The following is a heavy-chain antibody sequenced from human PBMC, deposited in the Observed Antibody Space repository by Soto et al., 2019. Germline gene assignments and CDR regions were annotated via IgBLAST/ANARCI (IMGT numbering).Heavy chain of an antibody. CDR1: GYTLSSYY. CDR3: ARDYGDLEDVDY. D-gene: IGHD4-17*01. Sequence: ASVKLSCKASGYTLSSYYMHCVRQAPGQGLEWMGIINTSGGSTTYAQKFQGRVTMTRDTSTSTVYMELRSLRSDDTAVYYCARDYGDLEDVDYWGQGTLVTVSS. J-gene: IGHJ4*02. V-gene: IGHV1-46*01. CDR2: INTSGGST.